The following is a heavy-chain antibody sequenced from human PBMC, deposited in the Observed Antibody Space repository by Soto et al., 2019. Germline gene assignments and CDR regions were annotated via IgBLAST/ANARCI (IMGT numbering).Heavy chain of an antibody. CDR3: ATSYGSGYRAFDY. J-gene: IGHJ4*02. V-gene: IGHV1-69*02. Sequence: SVKVSCKASGDTFSFYTINWVRQAPGLGLEWVGRINPILSMSNYAQKFQGRVTMTADKSTNTAYMELRSLRSEDTAMYFCATSYGSGYRAFDYWGQGTLVTVSS. D-gene: IGHD3-10*01. CDR2: INPILSMS. CDR1: GDTFSFYT.